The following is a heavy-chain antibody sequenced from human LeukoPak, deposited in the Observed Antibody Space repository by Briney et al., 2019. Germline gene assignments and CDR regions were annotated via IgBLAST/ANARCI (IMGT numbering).Heavy chain of an antibody. Sequence: GGSLRLSCAASGFTFSSYGMHWVRQAPGKGLEWVAFIRYDGSNKYYADSVKGRFTTSRDNSKNTLYLQMNSLRAEDTAVYYCANGRLWFGEDILDYWGQGTLVTVSS. CDR1: GFTFSSYG. V-gene: IGHV3-30*02. CDR3: ANGRLWFGEDILDY. CDR2: IRYDGSNK. J-gene: IGHJ4*02. D-gene: IGHD3-10*01.